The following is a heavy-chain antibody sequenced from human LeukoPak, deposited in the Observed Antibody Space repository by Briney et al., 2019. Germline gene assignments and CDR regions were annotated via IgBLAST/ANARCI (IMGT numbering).Heavy chain of an antibody. CDR3: ARTQGPYCSSTSCSWAFDI. J-gene: IGHJ3*02. Sequence: PGGSLRLSCAASGFTFSSYSMNWVRQAPGKGLEWVSYISSSSSTIYYADSVKGRFTISRDNAKNSLYLQMNSLRAEDTAVYYCARTQGPYCSSTSCSWAFDIWGQGTMVTVSS. D-gene: IGHD2-2*01. CDR2: ISSSSSTI. V-gene: IGHV3-48*01. CDR1: GFTFSSYS.